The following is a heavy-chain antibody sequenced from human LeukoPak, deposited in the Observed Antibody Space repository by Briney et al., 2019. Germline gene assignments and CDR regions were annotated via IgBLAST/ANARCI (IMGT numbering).Heavy chain of an antibody. CDR1: GVSFNIYY. Sequence: PSETVSLTCAVYGVSFNIYYWSCVPQPPGKGLEWIGEIDHRGVTNYNPSLKSRVTISVDTYKNQCSLNLYSVTAADTAVYYCARLGSGYFWGQGTLVTVSS. D-gene: IGHD3-16*01. V-gene: IGHV4-34*01. J-gene: IGHJ4*02. CDR3: ARLGSGYF. CDR2: IDHRGVT.